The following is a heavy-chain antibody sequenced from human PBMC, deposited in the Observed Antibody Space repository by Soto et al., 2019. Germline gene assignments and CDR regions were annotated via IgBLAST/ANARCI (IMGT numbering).Heavy chain of an antibody. D-gene: IGHD3-22*01. V-gene: IGHV1-69*10. CDR1: GGTFSSYA. J-gene: IGHJ3*02. CDR3: ARERARYYNSNGYRNGFDI. Sequence: ASVKVSCKASGGTFSSYAISWVRQAPGQGLEWMGGIIPIFGIANYEQKFQGRVKITADKSTGTAYMALSSLRSEDTAVYYCARERARYYNSNGYRNGFDIWGQGTMVTVSS. CDR2: IIPIFGIA.